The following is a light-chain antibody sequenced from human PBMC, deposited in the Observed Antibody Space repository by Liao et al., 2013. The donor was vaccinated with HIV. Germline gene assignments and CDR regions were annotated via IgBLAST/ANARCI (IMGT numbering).Light chain of an antibody. CDR2: YDS. V-gene: IGLV3-1*01. CDR3: QVWDSTSDHPGYV. CDR1: KLGDKY. J-gene: IGLJ1*01. Sequence: SYELTQPPSVSVSPGQTASITCSGDKLGDKYAYWYQQKPGQSPVLVIYYDSDRPSGIPERFSGSNSGNTATLTISRVEAGDEADYYCQVWDSTSDHPGYVFGNWDQGHRP.